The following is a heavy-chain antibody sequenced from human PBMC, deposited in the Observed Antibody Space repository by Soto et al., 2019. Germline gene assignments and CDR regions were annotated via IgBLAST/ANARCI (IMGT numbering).Heavy chain of an antibody. V-gene: IGHV4-4*02. CDR3: ARVAVAGTRVDY. D-gene: IGHD6-19*01. Sequence: QVQLQESGPGLVKPSGTLSLTCAVSGGSISSSNWWSWVRQPPGKGLEWIGEIYHSGSTNYNPSLKSRVTLSLNNSTNQCSPKLSSVPAADTAVYYCARVAVAGTRVDYWGQGTLVTVSS. CDR2: IYHSGST. CDR1: GGSISSSNW. J-gene: IGHJ4*02.